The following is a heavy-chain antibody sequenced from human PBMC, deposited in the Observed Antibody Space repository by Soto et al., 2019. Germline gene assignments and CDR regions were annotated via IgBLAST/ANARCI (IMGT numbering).Heavy chain of an antibody. V-gene: IGHV3-15*07. J-gene: IGHJ4*02. D-gene: IGHD3-10*01. CDR2: IKSRSDGGTT. Sequence: EVQLVESGGDLVQPGGSLRLSCAASGFTFSSAWMNWVRQAPGKGLEWVGRIKSRSDGGTTDYTAPVKGRFTISRDDSKNTLYLQMNSLTADDTAVYYCSRFGELKGHHVYWRQGTLVTVSS. CDR1: GFTFSSAW. CDR3: SRFGELKGHHVY.